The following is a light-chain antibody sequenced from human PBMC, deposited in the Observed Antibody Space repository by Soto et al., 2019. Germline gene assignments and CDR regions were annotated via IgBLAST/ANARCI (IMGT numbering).Light chain of an antibody. Sequence: EIVLTQSPATLSLSPGERATLSCRASQSVSSDLAWYQQRPGQAPSLLIYGASTRATGIPARFSGRGSGTAFTLTTNTMQSEDAAVYFCQQYNKRPPRFTFGPGTKVEIK. J-gene: IGKJ3*01. CDR1: QSVSSD. V-gene: IGKV3-15*01. CDR2: GAS. CDR3: QQYNKRPPRFT.